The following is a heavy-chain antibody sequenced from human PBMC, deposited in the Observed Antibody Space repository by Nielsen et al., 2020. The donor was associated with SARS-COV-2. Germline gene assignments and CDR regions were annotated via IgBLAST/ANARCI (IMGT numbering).Heavy chain of an antibody. J-gene: IGHJ4*02. CDR1: GFIFSDYY. V-gene: IGHV3-7*03. CDR3: ARQRDEIWFGEFD. CDR2: IKQDGSEK. D-gene: IGHD3-10*01. Sequence: GESLKISCAASGFIFSDYYMSWIRQAPGKGLEWVANIKQDGSEKYYVDSVKGRFTISRDNAKNSLYLQMNSLRAEDTAVYYCARQRDEIWFGEFDWGQGTLVTVSS.